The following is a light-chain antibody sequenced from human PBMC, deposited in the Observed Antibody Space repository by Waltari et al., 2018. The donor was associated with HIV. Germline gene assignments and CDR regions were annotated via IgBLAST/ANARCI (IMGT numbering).Light chain of an antibody. CDR3: AAWDDSLNAWV. CDR1: SSNIGSNY. CDR2: SNT. Sequence: QSVLTQPPSASGTPGQRVTISCSGSSSNIGSNYVYWYQQLPGTAPKPLIYSNTARPSGVPGRSSGSKPGPSASLAISGLQSVDEADYYCAAWDDSLNAWVFGGGTKLTVL. J-gene: IGLJ3*02. V-gene: IGLV1-44*01.